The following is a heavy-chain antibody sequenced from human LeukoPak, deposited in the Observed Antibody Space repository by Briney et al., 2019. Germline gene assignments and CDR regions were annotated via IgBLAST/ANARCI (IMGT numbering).Heavy chain of an antibody. D-gene: IGHD1-7*01. CDR1: GGSISSSSYY. CDR2: IYYSGST. V-gene: IGHV4-39*01. J-gene: IGHJ4*02. Sequence: PSETLSLTCTASGGSISSSSYYWGWIRQPPGKGLEWIGSIYYSGSTYYNPSLKSRVTISVDTSKNQFSLKLSSVTAADTAVYYCARLDWNYGRYYFDYWGQGTLVTVSS. CDR3: ARLDWNYGRYYFDY.